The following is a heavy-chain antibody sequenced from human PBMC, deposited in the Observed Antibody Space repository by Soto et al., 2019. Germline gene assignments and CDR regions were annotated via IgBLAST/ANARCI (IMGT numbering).Heavy chain of an antibody. D-gene: IGHD2-15*01. CDR3: AKDLGAGGGSCFDS. CDR1: GFTFSRYA. V-gene: IGHV3-23*01. J-gene: IGHJ5*01. CDR2: ISGSGANT. Sequence: EVQLLEFGGGLVQPGGSLRLSCAPSGFTFSRYAMSWVRQAPGKGLEWVSAISGSGANTFYADSVKGRFTISRDNSKNTRWLQMNSLRVEDTATYYCAKDLGAGGGSCFDSWGQGTLVTVSS.